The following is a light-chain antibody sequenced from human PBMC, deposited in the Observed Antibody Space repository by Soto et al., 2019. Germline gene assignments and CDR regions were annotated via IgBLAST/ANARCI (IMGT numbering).Light chain of an antibody. CDR1: QSVSSSY. Sequence: ENVLTQSPGTLSLSPGERATLSCRASQSVSSSYLTWYQQKPGQAPRLLIYGASSRATGIPDRFSGSGSGTDFTLTISRVEPEDFAVYYCKQFGSSPWTFGQGTKVEIK. J-gene: IGKJ1*01. CDR2: GAS. V-gene: IGKV3-20*01. CDR3: KQFGSSPWT.